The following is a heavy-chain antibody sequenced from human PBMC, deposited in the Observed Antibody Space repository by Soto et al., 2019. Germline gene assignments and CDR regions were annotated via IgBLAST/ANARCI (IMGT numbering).Heavy chain of an antibody. Sequence: ASVKVSCKASGYTFTSYYMNWVRQAPGQGLEWLGIINTSGGYTTYAQRFLGRVTMTGDTSTSTVHMKLGSLTSEDTAVYYCASCPQNCITSSPCCLFFDYWGQGTLVTVSS. CDR3: ASCPQNCITSSPCCLFFDY. J-gene: IGHJ4*02. CDR1: GYTFTSYY. D-gene: IGHD3-10*01. CDR2: INTSGGYT. V-gene: IGHV1-46*01.